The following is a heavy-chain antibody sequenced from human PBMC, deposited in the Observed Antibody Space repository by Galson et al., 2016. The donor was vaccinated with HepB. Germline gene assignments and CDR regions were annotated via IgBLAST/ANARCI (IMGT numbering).Heavy chain of an antibody. CDR1: GFTFSDYY. CDR3: ARGDYGGNSAYYYYGMDV. V-gene: IGHV3-11*06. CDR2: ISSSSSYT. Sequence: SLRLSCAASGFTFSDYYMSWIRQAPGKGLEWVSYISSSSSYTNYADSVKGRFTISRDNAKNSLYLQMNSLRAEDTAVYYCARGDYGGNSAYYYYGMDVWGQGTTVTVSS. J-gene: IGHJ6*02. D-gene: IGHD4-23*01.